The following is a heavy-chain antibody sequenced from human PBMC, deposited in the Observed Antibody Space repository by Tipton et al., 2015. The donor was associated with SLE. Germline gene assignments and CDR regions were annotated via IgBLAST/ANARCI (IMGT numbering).Heavy chain of an antibody. J-gene: IGHJ3*01. CDR1: GFTVDNNH. V-gene: IGHV3-66*02. D-gene: IGHD3-10*01. CDR2: IYSGGST. CDR3: AREGDISDAFHV. Sequence: SLRLSCAASGFTVDNNHMNWVRQAPGKGLEWVSVIYSGGSTYYADAVRGRFTISRDTSKNSLHLQTNSLRPEDTAAYYCAREGDISDAFHVWGQGTMVAASS.